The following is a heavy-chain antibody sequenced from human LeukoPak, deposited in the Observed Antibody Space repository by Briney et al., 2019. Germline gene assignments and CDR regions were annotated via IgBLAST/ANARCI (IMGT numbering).Heavy chain of an antibody. V-gene: IGHV1-2*02. CDR2: INPNSGGT. J-gene: IGHJ4*02. CDR3: ARGDINTAMAMNKFDY. Sequence: ASVKVSCKASGYTFTGYYMHRVRQAPGQGLEWMGWINPNSGGTNYAQKFQGRVTMTRDMSTSTDYMELSSLRSEDTAVYYCARGDINTAMAMNKFDYWGQGTLVTVSS. D-gene: IGHD5-18*01. CDR1: GYTFTGYY.